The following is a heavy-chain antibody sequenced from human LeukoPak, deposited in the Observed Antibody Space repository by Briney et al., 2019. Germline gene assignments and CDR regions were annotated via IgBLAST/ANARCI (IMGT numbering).Heavy chain of an antibody. Sequence: GASVKVSCKASGYTFTSYDISWVRQAPGQGLEWMGGIIPIFGTANYAQKFQGRVTITADESTSTAYMELSSLRSEDTAVYYCARGGGSYTFLHYFDYWGQGTLVTVSS. CDR3: ARGGGSYTFLHYFDY. D-gene: IGHD1-26*01. J-gene: IGHJ4*02. V-gene: IGHV1-69*13. CDR2: IIPIFGTA. CDR1: GYTFTSYD.